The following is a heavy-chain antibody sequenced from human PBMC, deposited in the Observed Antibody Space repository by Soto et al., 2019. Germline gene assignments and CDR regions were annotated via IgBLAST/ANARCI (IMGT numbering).Heavy chain of an antibody. CDR1: GYTFTSYY. J-gene: IGHJ6*03. V-gene: IGHV1-46*03. D-gene: IGHD1-7*01. CDR3: AISSETGTTSDYYYYMDV. Sequence: VASVKVSCKASGYTFTSYYMHWVRQAPGQGLEWMGIINPSGGSTSYAQKFQGRVTMTRDTSTSTVYMELSSLRSEDTAVYYCAISSETGTTSDYYYYMDVWGKGTTVTVSS. CDR2: INPSGGST.